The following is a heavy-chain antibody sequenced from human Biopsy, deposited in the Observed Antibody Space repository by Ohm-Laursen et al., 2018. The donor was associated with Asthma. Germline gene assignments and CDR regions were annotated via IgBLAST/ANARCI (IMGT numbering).Heavy chain of an antibody. V-gene: IGHV3-30*18. CDR1: GITFSNYG. CDR3: AKDVFPGWELRRGPDY. CDR2: ISFDGSNK. D-gene: IGHD1-26*01. J-gene: IGHJ4*02. Sequence: SLRLSCAASGITFSNYGMHWVRQAPGKGLDWVAVISFDGSNKNYTDSAKGRFTISRDNSRNTLHLQMNSLRAEDTAVYYYAKDVFPGWELRRGPDYWGQGTLVTVSS.